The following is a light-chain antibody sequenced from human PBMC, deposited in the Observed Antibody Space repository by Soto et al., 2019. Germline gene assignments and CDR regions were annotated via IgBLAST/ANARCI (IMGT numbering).Light chain of an antibody. CDR3: QQYGNLPIT. J-gene: IGKJ5*01. V-gene: IGKV3-15*01. CDR1: QSVSSN. CDR2: GAS. Sequence: IVLLHSPATLSLSTGERATLSCRASQSVSSNLAWYQQKPGQAPRLLIYGASTRATGIPARFSGSGSGTEFTLTISSLQSEDFAVYYCQQYGNLPITFGQGTRLEIK.